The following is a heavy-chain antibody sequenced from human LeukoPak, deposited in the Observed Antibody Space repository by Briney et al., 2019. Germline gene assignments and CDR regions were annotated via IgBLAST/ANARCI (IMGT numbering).Heavy chain of an antibody. J-gene: IGHJ6*03. Sequence: PSETLSLTRTVSGGSISSYNWSWIRQPPGKGLERSGYIYYTGSTNYNTSLKSRVTISVDTSKNQFSLKLSSVTAADTAVYYCARHITGFGVVTRHYMDVWGKGTTVTVSS. D-gene: IGHD3-3*01. V-gene: IGHV4-59*08. CDR3: ARHITGFGVVTRHYMDV. CDR1: GGSISSYN. CDR2: IYYTGST.